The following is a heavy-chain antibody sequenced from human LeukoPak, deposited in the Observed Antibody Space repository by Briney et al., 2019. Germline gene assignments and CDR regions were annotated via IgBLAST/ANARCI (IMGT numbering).Heavy chain of an antibody. CDR1: GGSISSSSYY. CDR2: IYYSGST. V-gene: IGHV4-39*07. J-gene: IGHJ6*03. CDR3: ARVDYYDSSGYYYVNYYYYMDV. D-gene: IGHD3-22*01. Sequence: SETLSLTCTVSGGSISSSSYYWGWIRQPPGKGLEWIGSIYYSGSTYYNPSLKSRVTISVDTSKNQFSLKLSSVTAADTAVYYCARVDYYDSSGYYYVNYYYYMDVWGKGTTVTVSS.